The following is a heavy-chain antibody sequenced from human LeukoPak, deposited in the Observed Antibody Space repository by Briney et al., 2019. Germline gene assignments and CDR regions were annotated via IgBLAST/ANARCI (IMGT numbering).Heavy chain of an antibody. CDR1: GSSISSGYY. V-gene: IGHV4-38-2*02. CDR2: IYHSRST. D-gene: IGHD1-14*01. J-gene: IGHJ5*02. CDR3: ARETGVGWFDP. Sequence: SETLSLTCTVSGSSISSGYYWGWIRQPPGKGLEWIGTIYHSRSTYYNPSLKSRVTISVDTSKTQFYLKLSSVTAADTAVYYCARETGVGWFDPWGQGTLVTVSS.